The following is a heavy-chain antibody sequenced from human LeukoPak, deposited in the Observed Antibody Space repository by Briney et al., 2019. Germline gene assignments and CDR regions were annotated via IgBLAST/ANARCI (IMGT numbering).Heavy chain of an antibody. J-gene: IGHJ4*02. D-gene: IGHD6-13*01. CDR1: GFSFSSYT. CDR2: ISGSSGGNT. V-gene: IGHV3-23*01. Sequence: GGSLRLSCAASGFSFSSYTMSWVRQAPGMGLEWVSAISGSSGGNTYYADSVKGRFTISRDNSKNTLYLQANSLRAEDTAVYYCAILPGYSSGWYEVNYWGQGTLVTVSS. CDR3: AILPGYSSGWYEVNY.